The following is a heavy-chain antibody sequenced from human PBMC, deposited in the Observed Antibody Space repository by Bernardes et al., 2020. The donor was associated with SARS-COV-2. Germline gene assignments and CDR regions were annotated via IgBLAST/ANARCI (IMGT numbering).Heavy chain of an antibody. CDR2: IYPGDSDT. V-gene: IGHV5-51*01. D-gene: IGHD1-26*01. CDR3: ARHTFQYSGSYYYYYGMDV. CDR1: GYSFTSYW. J-gene: IGHJ6*02. Sequence: GESLKISCKGSGYSFTSYWIGWVRQMPGKGLEWMGIIYPGDSDTRYSPSFQGQVTISADKSISTAYLQWSSLKASDTAMYYCARHTFQYSGSYYYYYGMDVWGQGTTVTVSS.